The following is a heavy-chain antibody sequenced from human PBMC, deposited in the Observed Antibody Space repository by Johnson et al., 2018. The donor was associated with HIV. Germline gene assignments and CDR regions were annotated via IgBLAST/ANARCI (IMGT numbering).Heavy chain of an antibody. J-gene: IGHJ3*02. V-gene: IGHV3-43*01. CDR2: ISWDGGST. Sequence: VQLVESGGVVVQPGGSLRLSCAASGFTFDDYTMHWVRQAPGKGLEWVSLISWDGGSTYYADSVKGRFNSSRDNSKNSLSLQMNSLRTEDTALYYCAKERGYGSWYNDAFDIWGQGTMVTVSS. D-gene: IGHD6-13*01. CDR1: GFTFDDYT. CDR3: AKERGYGSWYNDAFDI.